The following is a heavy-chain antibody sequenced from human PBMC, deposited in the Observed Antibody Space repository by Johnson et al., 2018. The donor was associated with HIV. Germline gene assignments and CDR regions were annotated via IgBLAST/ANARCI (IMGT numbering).Heavy chain of an antibody. J-gene: IGHJ3*02. CDR3: ARGLGYCSCGSCHDAFVI. CDR1: GFTFSS. V-gene: IGHV3-30*03. D-gene: IGHD2-15*01. Sequence: QVQLVESGGNLVQPGGSLRLSCAASGFTFSSMHWDRQAPGKGLEWVAVISHDGSPKYYADSVRGRCTISRDNAKYTVDLQMNSLRVEDTAVYYCARGLGYCSCGSCHDAFVIWGKGTMFTVSS. CDR2: ISHDGSPK.